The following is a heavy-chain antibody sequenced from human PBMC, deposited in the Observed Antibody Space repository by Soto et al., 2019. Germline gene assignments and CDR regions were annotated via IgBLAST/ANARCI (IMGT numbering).Heavy chain of an antibody. CDR2: ISGSGGST. V-gene: IGHV3-23*01. Sequence: PGGSLRLSCAASGFTFSSYSMRWVRQSPGKGLEWVSAISGSGGSTYYAESVKSRFTISRDNSKNTLYLQMNSLRAEGKAVYYCAKEKQYQLLYEGWFDPWGQGTLVTVSS. D-gene: IGHD2-2*02. CDR1: GFTFSSYS. CDR3: AKEKQYQLLYEGWFDP. J-gene: IGHJ5*02.